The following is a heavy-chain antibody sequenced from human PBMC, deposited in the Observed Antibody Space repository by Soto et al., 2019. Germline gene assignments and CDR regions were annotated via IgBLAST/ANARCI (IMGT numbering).Heavy chain of an antibody. D-gene: IGHD2-15*01. CDR1: GGTFSSYA. Sequence: QVQLVQSGAEVKKPGSSVKVSCKASGGTFSSYAISWMRQAPGQGLEWMGGIIPIFGTASYAQKFQGRVTITADESTSAAYMELSSLRSDDTAVYYCAARRYCSGGTCPDYFDYWGPGTLVTVSS. J-gene: IGHJ4*02. CDR3: AARRYCSGGTCPDYFDY. CDR2: IIPIFGTA. V-gene: IGHV1-69*01.